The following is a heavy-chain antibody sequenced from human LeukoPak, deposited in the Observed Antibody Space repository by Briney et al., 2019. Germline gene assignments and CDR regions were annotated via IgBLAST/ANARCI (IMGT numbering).Heavy chain of an antibody. CDR2: IYHSGST. V-gene: IGHV4-38-2*02. J-gene: IGHJ6*03. D-gene: IGHD6-19*01. CDR3: ARGGGSGWYDWAYYYYMDV. Sequence: PSETLSLTCTVSGYSISSGYYWGWIRQPPGKGLEWIGSIYHSGSTYYNPSLKSRVTISVDTSKNQFSLKLSSVTAADTAVYYCARGGGSGWYDWAYYYYMDVWGKGTTVTVSS. CDR1: GYSISSGYY.